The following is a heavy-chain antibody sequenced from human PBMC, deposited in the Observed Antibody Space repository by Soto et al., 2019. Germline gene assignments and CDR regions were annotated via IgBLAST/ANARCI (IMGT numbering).Heavy chain of an antibody. D-gene: IGHD1-26*01. J-gene: IGHJ4*02. Sequence: EVQLVESGGGLVQPGGCLRLSCEISGFNFNTYWMHWVRQAPGKGVVGVSRVNSDGTITDYADSVKGRFTISRDNAKKTLYLEMSSLRADNTAVYYCTRDGGGRYYGGFDNWGQGTLVTVSS. CDR3: TRDGGGRYYGGFDN. V-gene: IGHV3-74*01. CDR1: GFNFNTYW. CDR2: VNSDGTIT.